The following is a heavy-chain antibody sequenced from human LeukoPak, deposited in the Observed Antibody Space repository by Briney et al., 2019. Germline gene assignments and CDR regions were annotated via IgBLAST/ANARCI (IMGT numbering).Heavy chain of an antibody. CDR3: ARGVAVGDYVLDY. CDR2: ISYDGSNK. V-gene: IGHV3-30-3*01. Sequence: GGSLRLSCAASGFTFSSYAMHWVRQAPGKGLEWVAVISYDGSNKYYADSVKGRFTISRDNSKNTLYLQMNSLRAEDTAVYYCARGVAVGDYVLDYWGQGTLVTVSS. CDR1: GFTFSSYA. J-gene: IGHJ4*02. D-gene: IGHD4-17*01.